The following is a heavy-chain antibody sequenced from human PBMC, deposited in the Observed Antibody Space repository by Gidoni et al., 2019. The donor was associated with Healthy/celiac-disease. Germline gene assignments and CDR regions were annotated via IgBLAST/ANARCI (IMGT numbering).Heavy chain of an antibody. CDR2: ISYDGSNK. CDR1: GFTLRSYA. Sequence: QVQLVESGGGVVQPGRSLRLSCAASGFTLRSYAMHWVRQAPGKGLGWVAVISYDGSNKYYADSVKGRFTISRDNSKNTLYLQMNSLRAEDTAVYYCARDDRGYDFWSGYYPLDYYYYGMDVWGQGTTVTVSS. V-gene: IGHV3-30*04. J-gene: IGHJ6*02. D-gene: IGHD3-3*01. CDR3: ARDDRGYDFWSGYYPLDYYYYGMDV.